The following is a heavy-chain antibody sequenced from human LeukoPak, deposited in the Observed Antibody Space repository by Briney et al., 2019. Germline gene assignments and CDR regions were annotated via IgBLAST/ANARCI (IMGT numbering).Heavy chain of an antibody. Sequence: SEPLSLTCTVSGDSITSNHYYWGWIRQPPGRGLEWIGSIDYRGNTYYNASLKTRVTISIDTSKNQFSLSLSSVTAADTALYYCARHLFNYYYYMDVWGEGTTVAVSS. CDR3: ARHLFNYYYYMDV. D-gene: IGHD3-3*01. J-gene: IGHJ6*03. CDR2: IDYRGNT. V-gene: IGHV4-39*01. CDR1: GDSITSNHYY.